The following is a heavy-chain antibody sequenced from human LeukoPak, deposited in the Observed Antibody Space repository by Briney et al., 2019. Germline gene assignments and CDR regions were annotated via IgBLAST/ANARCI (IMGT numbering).Heavy chain of an antibody. Sequence: EASVKVSCKASGYTFTSYGISWVRQAPGQGLEWMGWISAYNGNTNYAQKLQGRVTMTTDTSTSTAYMELRSLRSEDTAVYYCARASSDYYDSSGYEAFDIWGQGTMVTVSS. J-gene: IGHJ3*02. D-gene: IGHD3-22*01. CDR3: ARASSDYYDSSGYEAFDI. CDR2: ISAYNGNT. CDR1: GYTFTSYG. V-gene: IGHV1-18*01.